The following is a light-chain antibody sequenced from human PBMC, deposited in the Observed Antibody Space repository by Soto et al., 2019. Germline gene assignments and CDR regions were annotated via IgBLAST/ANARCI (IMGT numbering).Light chain of an antibody. J-gene: IGLJ2*01. CDR1: SSDVGGYNY. V-gene: IGLV2-14*01. CDR2: DVS. CDR3: SSHRRISTLVV. Sequence: QSALTQPASVSGSPGQAITISCTGTSSDVGGYNYVCWYQQYPGKAPKLIIYDVSNRPSGISNRFSGSRAGNTASLTLSGLQAEDEADYYCSSHRRISTLVVFGGGTKLTVL.